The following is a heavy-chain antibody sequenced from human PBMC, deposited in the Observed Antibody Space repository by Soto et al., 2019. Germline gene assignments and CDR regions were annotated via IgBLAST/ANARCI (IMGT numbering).Heavy chain of an antibody. D-gene: IGHD4-17*01. Sequence: QVQLEESGGGVVQPGRSLRLSCEASGFTFNTYSMHWVRQPPGKGLEWLAAIWYDGTQKYYADSVKGLFIISRDNSKKTLYLEMNSLRAEHTAVYYCARAGGTTVTGLWHFDSWGQGTLVTVSS. CDR2: IWYDGTQK. V-gene: IGHV3-33*01. CDR1: GFTFNTYS. CDR3: ARAGGTTVTGLWHFDS. J-gene: IGHJ4*02.